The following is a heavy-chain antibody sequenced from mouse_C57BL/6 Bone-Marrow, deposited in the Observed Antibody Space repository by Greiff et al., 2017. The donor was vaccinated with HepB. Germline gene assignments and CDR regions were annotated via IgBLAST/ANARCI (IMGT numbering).Heavy chain of an antibody. Sequence: EVQRVESGGGLVKPGGSLKLSCAASGFTFSSFAMSWVRQTPEKRLESVATISDGGSYTYYPDNVKGRFTISRDNAKNNLYLQRSHLKSDDTAMYYCARDLGRPWFAYWGQGTLVTVSA. CDR1: GFTFSSFA. CDR3: ARDLGRPWFAY. V-gene: IGHV5-4*01. D-gene: IGHD4-1*01. CDR2: ISDGGSYT. J-gene: IGHJ3*01.